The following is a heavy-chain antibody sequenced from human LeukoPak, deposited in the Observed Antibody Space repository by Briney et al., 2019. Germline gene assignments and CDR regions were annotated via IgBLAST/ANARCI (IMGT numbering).Heavy chain of an antibody. J-gene: IGHJ4*02. CDR3: ARSRGLPEVTAPLVDFDY. D-gene: IGHD2-21*02. V-gene: IGHV4-59*01. CDR1: GGSMSSYY. CDR2: IYYSGST. Sequence: SETLSLTCTVSGGSMSSYYWSWIRQPPGKGLEWIGYIYYSGSTNYNPSLKSRVTISVDTSKNQFSLKLSSVTAADTAVYYCARSRGLPEVTAPLVDFDYWGQGTLVTVSS.